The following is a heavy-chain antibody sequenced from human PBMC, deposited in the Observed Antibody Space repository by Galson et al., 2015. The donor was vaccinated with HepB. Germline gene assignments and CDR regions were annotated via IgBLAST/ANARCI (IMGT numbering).Heavy chain of an antibody. CDR2: IWYDGSNK. Sequence: SLRLSCAASGFTFSSYGMHWVRQAPGKGLEWVAVIWYDGSNKYYADSVKGRFTISRDNSKNTLYLQMNSLRAEDTAVYYCARDYYYGSGSLDYWGQGTLVTVSS. CDR1: GFTFSSYG. J-gene: IGHJ4*02. V-gene: IGHV3-33*01. D-gene: IGHD3-10*01. CDR3: ARDYYYGSGSLDY.